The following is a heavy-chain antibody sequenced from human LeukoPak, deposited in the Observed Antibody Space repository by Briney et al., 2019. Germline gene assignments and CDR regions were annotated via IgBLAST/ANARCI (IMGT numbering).Heavy chain of an antibody. CDR1: GFTFSSYA. V-gene: IGHV3-23*01. Sequence: GGSLRLSCAASGFTFSSYAMSWVRQAPGKELEWVSGISGSGDNTYYADSVKGRFTISRNNSKNTLYVQVNSLGTEDTAAYYCAKGSYYDSSGSFYFDYWGQGTLVTVSS. J-gene: IGHJ4*02. CDR2: ISGSGDNT. D-gene: IGHD3-22*01. CDR3: AKGSYYDSSGSFYFDY.